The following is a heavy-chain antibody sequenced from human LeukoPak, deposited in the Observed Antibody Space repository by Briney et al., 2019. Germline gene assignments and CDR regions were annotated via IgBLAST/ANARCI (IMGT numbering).Heavy chain of an antibody. V-gene: IGHV1-2*02. CDR3: AREMNYDDYRTSDY. CDR2: VDSKSGGT. Sequence: GASVTVSCKASGYTFTGYYMHWVRQAPGQGFEWLGRVDSKSGGTNYAQKFQGRVTMTRATSISTVYMQLISLRSDDTAVYYCAREMNYDDYRTSDYWGQGTLVTVSS. D-gene: IGHD4-17*01. J-gene: IGHJ4*02. CDR1: GYTFTGYY.